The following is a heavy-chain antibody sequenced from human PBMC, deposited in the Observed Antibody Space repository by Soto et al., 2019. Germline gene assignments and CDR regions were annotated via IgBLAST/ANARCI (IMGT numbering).Heavy chain of an antibody. CDR2: IAPIFGTT. D-gene: IGHD6-19*01. V-gene: IGHV1-69*12. Sequence: QVQLVQSGAEVKKPGSSVKVSCKASGGTFGSDPISWVRQAPGQGLEWMGGIAPIFGTTNFAQKFQGRLTITADEATSTAYMDLSSLRFEDTAVYYCAKERISSGWYGIGPFDIWGQGTMVTVSS. CDR1: GGTFGSDP. CDR3: AKERISSGWYGIGPFDI. J-gene: IGHJ3*02.